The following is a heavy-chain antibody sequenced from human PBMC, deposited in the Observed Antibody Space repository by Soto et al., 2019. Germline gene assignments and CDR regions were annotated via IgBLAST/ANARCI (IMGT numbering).Heavy chain of an antibody. CDR2: IYYSGST. Sequence: QVQLQESGPGLVKPSQTLSLTCSVSGGSISSGNYYWSWIRQPPGKGLEWIGYIYYSGSTYYNPSLKSRITISVDTSKNQYSLTLSSVTAADTAVYYCARALLLEWLLPPYGMDVWGQGTTVTVSS. V-gene: IGHV4-30-4*01. CDR1: GGSISSGNYY. D-gene: IGHD3-3*01. J-gene: IGHJ6*02. CDR3: ARALLLEWLLPPYGMDV.